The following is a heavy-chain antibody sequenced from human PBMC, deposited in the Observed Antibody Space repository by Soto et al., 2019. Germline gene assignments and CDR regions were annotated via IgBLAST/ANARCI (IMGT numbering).Heavy chain of an antibody. V-gene: IGHV3-11*05. CDR2: ISSSSGYT. D-gene: IGHD3-10*01. J-gene: IGHJ4*02. Sequence: QVQLVESGGGLVKPGGSLRLSFAVSGFTFSDYYMSWIRQAPGKGLDWISYISSSSGYTNYADSVKGRFTIYRDNDKNSLYLQMNSVRAEDTDVYYCARNQEALLWFGVLSGFDCWGPGTLVTVSS. CDR1: GFTFSDYY. CDR3: ARNQEALLWFGVLSGFDC.